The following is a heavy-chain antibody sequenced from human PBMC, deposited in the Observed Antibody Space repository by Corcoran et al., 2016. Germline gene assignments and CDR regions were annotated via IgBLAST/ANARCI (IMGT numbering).Heavy chain of an antibody. J-gene: IGHJ6*02. Sequence: EVQVVESGGDLVQPGGSLRLSCAASGFTFSSYWMNWVRQAPGKGPEWVANIRDGEIYYVDSVKGRFTISRDNAKNSLYLQMSSLRAEDTAVYYCARGRVVYPSGSAWNGLDVWGQGTTVTVSS. CDR3: ARGRVVYPSGSAWNGLDV. V-gene: IGHV3-7*01. D-gene: IGHD1-26*01. CDR2: IRDGEI. CDR1: GFTFSSYW.